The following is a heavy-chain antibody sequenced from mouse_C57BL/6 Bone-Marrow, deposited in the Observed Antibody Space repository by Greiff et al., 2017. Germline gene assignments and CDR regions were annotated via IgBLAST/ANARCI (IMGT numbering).Heavy chain of an antibody. D-gene: IGHD1-1*01. CDR1: GFSLTSYG. CDR2: IWSDGST. V-gene: IGHV2-6*03. J-gene: IGHJ4*01. Sequence: VQLQESGPGLVAPSQSLSITCTVSGFSLTSYGVHWVRQPPGKGLEWLVVIWSDGSTTYNSAIKSRLSISKDNSKSQVFLKMNSLQTDDTAMYYCARRTTVVAYYYAMDYWGQGTSVTVSS. CDR3: ARRTTVVAYYYAMDY.